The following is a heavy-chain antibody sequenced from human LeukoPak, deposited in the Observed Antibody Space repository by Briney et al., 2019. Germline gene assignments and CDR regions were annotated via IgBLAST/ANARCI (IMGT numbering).Heavy chain of an antibody. CDR1: GFTFSSYS. Sequence: GSLRLSCAASGFTFSSYSMNWVRQPPGKGLEWIGEINHSGSTNYNPSLKSRVTISVDTSKNQFSLKLSSVAAADTAVYYCATEGGSLGYCSSTSCLPFDYWGQGTLVTVSS. V-gene: IGHV4-34*08. J-gene: IGHJ4*02. D-gene: IGHD2-2*01. CDR3: ATEGGSLGYCSSTSCLPFDY. CDR2: INHSGST.